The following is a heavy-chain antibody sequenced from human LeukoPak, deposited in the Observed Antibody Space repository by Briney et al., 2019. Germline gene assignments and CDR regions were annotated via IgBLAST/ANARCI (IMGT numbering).Heavy chain of an antibody. CDR2: INHSGST. CDR3: ARPSRLVAYNWFDP. V-gene: IGHV4-34*01. D-gene: IGHD6-19*01. Sequence: SETLSLTCAVYGGSFSGYYWSWIRQPPGKGLEWIGEINHSGSTNYNPSLKSRVTTSVDTSKNQFSLKLSSVTAADTAVYYCARPSRLVAYNWFDPWGQGTLVTVSS. J-gene: IGHJ5*02. CDR1: GGSFSGYY.